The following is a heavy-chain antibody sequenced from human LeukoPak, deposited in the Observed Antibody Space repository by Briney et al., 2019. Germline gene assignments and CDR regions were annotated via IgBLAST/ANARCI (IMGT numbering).Heavy chain of an antibody. Sequence: GGSLRLSRAASGFTFSSYSMNWVRQAPGKGLEWVSSISSSSSYIYYADSVKGRFTVSRDNAKNSLYLQMNSLRAEDTAVYYCARDFGSTRDDYWGQGTLVTVSS. V-gene: IGHV3-21*01. CDR2: ISSSSSYI. CDR1: GFTFSSYS. J-gene: IGHJ4*02. D-gene: IGHD2-2*01. CDR3: ARDFGSTRDDY.